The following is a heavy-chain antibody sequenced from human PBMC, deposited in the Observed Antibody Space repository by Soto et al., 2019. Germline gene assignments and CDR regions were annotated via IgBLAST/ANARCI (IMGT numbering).Heavy chain of an antibody. CDR3: ARGSRGYSYGYGDY. CDR2: ISSSSSYI. J-gene: IGHJ4*02. D-gene: IGHD5-18*01. Sequence: EVQLVESGGGLVKPGGSLRLSCAASGFTFSSYSMNWVRQAPGKGLEWVSSISSSSSYIYYADSVKGRFTISRDNAKNSLYLQMNGLRAEDTAVYYCARGSRGYSYGYGDYWGQGTRVTVSS. CDR1: GFTFSSYS. V-gene: IGHV3-21*01.